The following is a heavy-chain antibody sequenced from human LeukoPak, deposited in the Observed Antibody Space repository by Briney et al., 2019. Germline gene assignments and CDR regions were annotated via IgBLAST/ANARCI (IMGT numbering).Heavy chain of an antibody. CDR1: GFTFSGSW. Sequence: GGSLRLSCAASGFTFSGSWMSWVRQAPGKGLEWVASINQDGGEKYSLGSVKGRFTISRDNTKSSLYLQMNSLRAEDTAMYYCARYRHLYYWGQGTLVTVSP. D-gene: IGHD3-16*01. CDR2: INQDGGEK. V-gene: IGHV3-7*01. J-gene: IGHJ4*02. CDR3: ARYRHLYY.